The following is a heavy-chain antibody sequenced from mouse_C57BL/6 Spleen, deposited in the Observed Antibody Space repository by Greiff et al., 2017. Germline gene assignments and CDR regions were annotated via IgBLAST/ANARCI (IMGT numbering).Heavy chain of an antibody. CDR3: AMGDYDPFDY. CDR1: GYTFTSYW. D-gene: IGHD2-4*01. CDR2: IDPSDSYT. J-gene: IGHJ2*01. V-gene: IGHV1-69*01. Sequence: VQLQESGAELVMPGASVKLSCKASGYTFTSYWMHWVKQRPGQGLEWIGEIDPSDSYTNYNQKFKGKSTLTVDKSSSTAYMQLSSLTSEDSAVYYCAMGDYDPFDYWGQGTTLTVSS.